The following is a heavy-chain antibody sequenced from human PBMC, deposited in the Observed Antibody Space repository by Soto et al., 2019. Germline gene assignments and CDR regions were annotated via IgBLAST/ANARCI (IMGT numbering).Heavy chain of an antibody. CDR3: ARERSFLEWGHTPLDSGDTPYYYYYYMDV. J-gene: IGHJ6*03. Sequence: ASVKVSCKASGYTFTSYGISWVRQAPGQGLEWMGWISAYNGNTNYAQKLQGRVTMTTDTSTSTAYMELRSLRSDDTAVYYCARERSFLEWGHTPLDSGDTPYYYYYYMDVWGKGTTVTVSS. CDR2: ISAYNGNT. D-gene: IGHD3-3*01. CDR1: GYTFTSYG. V-gene: IGHV1-18*01.